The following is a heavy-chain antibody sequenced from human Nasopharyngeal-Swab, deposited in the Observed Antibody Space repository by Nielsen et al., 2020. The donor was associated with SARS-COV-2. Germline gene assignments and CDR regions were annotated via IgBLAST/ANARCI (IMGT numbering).Heavy chain of an antibody. J-gene: IGHJ4*02. V-gene: IGHV4-61*07. Sequence: WIRQPPGKGLEWIGYIYYSGSTNYNPSLKSRVTISVDTSKNQFSLKLSSVTAADTAVYYWASQNFWSGYYKRDPIDYWGQGTLVTVSS. D-gene: IGHD3-3*01. CDR3: ASQNFWSGYYKRDPIDY. CDR2: IYYSGST.